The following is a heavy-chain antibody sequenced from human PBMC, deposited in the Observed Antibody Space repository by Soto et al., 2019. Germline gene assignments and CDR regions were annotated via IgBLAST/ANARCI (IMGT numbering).Heavy chain of an antibody. V-gene: IGHV3-21*01. CDR2: ISSSSSYI. CDR3: ARGRGYHDGGMDV. Sequence: PVGSLRLSCAASGFTFSSYSMNWVCQAPGKGLEWVSSISSSSSYIYYADSVKGRFTISRDNAKNSLYLQMNSLRAEDTAVYYCARGRGYHDGGMDVWGQGTTVTVSS. CDR1: GFTFSSYS. J-gene: IGHJ6*02. D-gene: IGHD5-12*01.